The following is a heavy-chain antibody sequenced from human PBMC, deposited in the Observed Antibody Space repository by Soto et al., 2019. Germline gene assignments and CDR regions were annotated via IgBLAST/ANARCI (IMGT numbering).Heavy chain of an antibody. CDR3: ARDEESGSYPGDY. D-gene: IGHD1-26*01. CDR1: GFTFSSYS. J-gene: IGHJ4*02. Sequence: GGSLRLSCAASGFTFSSYSMNWVRQAPGKGLEWVSSISSSSSYIYYADSVKGRFTISRDNAKNSLYLQMNSLRAEDTAVYYCARDEESGSYPGDYWGQGTLVTAPQ. V-gene: IGHV3-21*01. CDR2: ISSSSSYI.